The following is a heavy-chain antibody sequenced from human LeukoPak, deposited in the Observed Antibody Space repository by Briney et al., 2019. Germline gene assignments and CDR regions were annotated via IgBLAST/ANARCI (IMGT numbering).Heavy chain of an antibody. Sequence: PSETLSLTCTVSGASISSGGYYWSLIRQHPGTGLEWIGYIYHSGSTYYNPSLKSRVTISVDRSKNQFSLKLKSVTAADTAVYYCARDGHYYDSSGYYIHNAFDIWGQGTMVTVSS. CDR3: ARDGHYYDSSGYYIHNAFDI. J-gene: IGHJ3*02. CDR1: GASISSGGYY. CDR2: IYHSGST. D-gene: IGHD3-22*01. V-gene: IGHV4-31*03.